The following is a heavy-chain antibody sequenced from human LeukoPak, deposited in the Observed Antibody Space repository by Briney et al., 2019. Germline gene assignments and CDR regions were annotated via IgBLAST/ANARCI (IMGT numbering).Heavy chain of an antibody. D-gene: IGHD1-14*01. CDR2: INHSGST. CDR3: ARGRTWFDP. J-gene: IGHJ5*02. Sequence: PSETLSLTCAVYGGSFSGYYWSWIRQPPGKGLEWIGEINHSGSTNYNPSLKGRVTISVDTSKNQFSLKLSSVTAADTAVYYCARGRTWFDPWGQGTLVTVSS. V-gene: IGHV4-34*01. CDR1: GGSFSGYY.